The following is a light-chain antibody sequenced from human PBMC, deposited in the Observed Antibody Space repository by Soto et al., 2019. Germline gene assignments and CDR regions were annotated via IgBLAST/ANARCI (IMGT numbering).Light chain of an antibody. CDR1: QSVSNNY. CDR3: QQYGSSTWT. Sequence: EIVLTQSPGTLSLSPGERATLSCRASQSVSNNYLAWFQQKPGLAPRLLIYDTSSRATGIPDRFSGSGSGTDFSLTISRLEPEDFAVYYCQQYGSSTWTFGQGTKVDIK. J-gene: IGKJ1*01. V-gene: IGKV3-20*01. CDR2: DTS.